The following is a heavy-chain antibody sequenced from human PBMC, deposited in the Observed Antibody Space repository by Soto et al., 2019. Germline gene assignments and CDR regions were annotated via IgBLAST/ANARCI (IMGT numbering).Heavy chain of an antibody. CDR2: ISGSGGST. Sequence: EVQLLESGGGLVQPGGSLRLSCAASGFTFSSYAMSWVRQAPGKGLEWVSAISGSGGSTYYADSVKGRFTISRDNSKNTLYLQMNSLRAEDTAVYYCANPGVYSYDLSYSYYFDYWGQGTLVTVSS. CDR3: ANPGVYSYDLSYSYYFDY. CDR1: GFTFSSYA. D-gene: IGHD5-18*01. V-gene: IGHV3-23*01. J-gene: IGHJ4*02.